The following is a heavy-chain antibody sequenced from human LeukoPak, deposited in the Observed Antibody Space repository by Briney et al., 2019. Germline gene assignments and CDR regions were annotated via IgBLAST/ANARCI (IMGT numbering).Heavy chain of an antibody. D-gene: IGHD3-22*01. V-gene: IGHV1-8*01. CDR3: ARAVTMIAPNWFDP. J-gene: IGHJ5*02. CDR2: MNPNSGNT. CDR1: GYTFTSYD. Sequence: GASVKVSCKASGYTFTSYDINWVRQATGQGLEWMGWMNPNSGNTGYAQKFQGRVTMTRNTSISTAYMELSSLRSEDTAVYYCARAVTMIAPNWFDPWGQGTLVTASS.